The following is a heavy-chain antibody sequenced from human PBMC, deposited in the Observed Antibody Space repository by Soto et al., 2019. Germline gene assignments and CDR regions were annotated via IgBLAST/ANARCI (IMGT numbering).Heavy chain of an antibody. Sequence: QVQLQESGPGLVKPSQTLSLTCTVSGGSISSGGYYWSWIRQHPGKGLEWIGYIYYSGGTYYDYYIPAHKSRVTRSVDTSKNHFSLKLSSVTGAVWAVYYCARTPLRWGQGNLVTASS. CDR3: ARTPLR. CDR1: GGSISSGGYY. V-gene: IGHV4-31*03. J-gene: IGHJ4*02. D-gene: IGHD4-17*01. CDR2: IYYSGGTYYD.